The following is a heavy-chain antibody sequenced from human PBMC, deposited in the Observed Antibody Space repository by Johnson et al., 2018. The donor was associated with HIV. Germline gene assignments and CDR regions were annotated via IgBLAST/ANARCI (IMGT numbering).Heavy chain of an antibody. J-gene: IGHJ3*02. CDR2: IKQAGSEK. V-gene: IGHV3-7*05. CDR3: ARAVARGQWLANGYI. CDR1: GFTFSSYW. D-gene: IGHD6-19*01. Sequence: VQLVESGGGLVQPGGSLRLSCAASGFTFSSYWMSWVRQAPGKGLEWVANIKQAGSEKYYVDSVKGRFTISRDTAKNSLYLQMNSLRAEDTALYYCARAVARGQWLANGYIWGQGTMVTVSS.